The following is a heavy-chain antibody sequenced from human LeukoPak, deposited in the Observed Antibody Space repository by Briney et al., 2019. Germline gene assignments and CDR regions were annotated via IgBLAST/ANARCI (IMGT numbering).Heavy chain of an antibody. CDR2: ISSSGSTI. D-gene: IGHD3-22*01. CDR1: GFTFSSYE. CDR3: AKDRYYYDSSGYLDY. Sequence: GGSLRLSCAASGFTFSSYEMNWVRRAPGKGLEWVSYISSSGSTIYYADSVKGRFTISRDNSKNTLYLQMNSLRAEDTAVYYCAKDRYYYDSSGYLDYWGQGTLVTVSS. V-gene: IGHV3-48*03. J-gene: IGHJ4*02.